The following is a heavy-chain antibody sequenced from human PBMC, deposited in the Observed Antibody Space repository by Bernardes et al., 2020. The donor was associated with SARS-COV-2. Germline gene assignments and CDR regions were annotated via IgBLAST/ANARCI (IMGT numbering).Heavy chain of an antibody. Sequence: SLCLSSAPSGLSFSSYCLYWFRQAQGKVMAWAAVIWYDGSTKYYEDSVKGRFTIFRDHSKNTLYLQMNSLRAEDTVVYYCARDPTYGMDVWGQGTTVTVSS. CDR3: ARDPTYGMDV. CDR1: GLSFSSYC. J-gene: IGHJ6*02. V-gene: IGHV3-33*01. CDR2: IWYDGSTK.